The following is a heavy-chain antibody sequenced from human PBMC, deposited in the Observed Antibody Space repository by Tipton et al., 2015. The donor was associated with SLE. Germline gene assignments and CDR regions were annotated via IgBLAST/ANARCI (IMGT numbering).Heavy chain of an antibody. V-gene: IGHV4-39*07. D-gene: IGHD2-8*01. Sequence: TLSLTCTVSGGSIRSSRHFWGWIRQPPGKGLEWIGVLYYSGNTYYNPSLKSPVTLSIDTSKNQFSLKMRSVNAADTAVYFCAGGYCSDGVCYGFGFFDYWGQGNLVTVSS. CDR3: AGGYCSDGVCYGFGFFDY. J-gene: IGHJ4*02. CDR2: LYYSGNT. CDR1: GGSIRSSRHF.